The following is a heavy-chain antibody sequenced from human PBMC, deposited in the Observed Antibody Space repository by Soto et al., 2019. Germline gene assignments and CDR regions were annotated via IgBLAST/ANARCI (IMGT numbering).Heavy chain of an antibody. CDR2: IYPGDSDT. D-gene: IGHD6-19*01. Sequence: GESLKISCKGSGYSFTSYWIGWVRQMPGKGLEWMGIIYPGDSDTRYSPSFQGQVTISADKSISTAYLQWSSLKASDTAMYYCARKAHGGYPYSSRWMGDDYWGQGTLVTVSS. CDR3: ARKAHGGYPYSSRWMGDDY. J-gene: IGHJ4*02. CDR1: GYSFTSYW. V-gene: IGHV5-51*01.